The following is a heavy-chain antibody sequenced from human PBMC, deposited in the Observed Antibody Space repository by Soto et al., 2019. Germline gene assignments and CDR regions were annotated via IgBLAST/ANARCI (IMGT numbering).Heavy chain of an antibody. D-gene: IGHD2-15*01. CDR3: EKAAGINYFDF. J-gene: IGHJ4*02. CDR1: GFTFSTFA. V-gene: IGHV3-23*01. CDR2: ISDGGRFT. Sequence: EVQLLDSGGGLVQPGGSLRLSCAASGFTFSTFAMSWVRQVPGKGLEWVSGISDGGRFTYYADSVKGRFTISRDDSKNTVYLQMNSLRAEDTAIYYCEKAAGINYFDFWGQGSLVIVSS.